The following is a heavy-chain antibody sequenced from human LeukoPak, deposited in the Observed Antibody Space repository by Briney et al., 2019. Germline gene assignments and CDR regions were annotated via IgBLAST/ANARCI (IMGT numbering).Heavy chain of an antibody. Sequence: ASVKVSCKASGGTFSSYAISWVRQAPGQGLEWTGRIIPIFGTANYAQKFQGRVTITTDESTSTAYMELSSLRSEDTAVYYCAREAAMGYYYYMDVWGKGTTVTVSS. CDR2: IIPIFGTA. D-gene: IGHD6-25*01. CDR1: GGTFSSYA. J-gene: IGHJ6*03. V-gene: IGHV1-69*05. CDR3: AREAAMGYYYYMDV.